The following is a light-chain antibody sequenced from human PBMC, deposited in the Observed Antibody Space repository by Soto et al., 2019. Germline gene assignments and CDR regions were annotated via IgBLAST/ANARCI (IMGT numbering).Light chain of an antibody. Sequence: QSALTQPASVSGSPGQSITISCTETSSDFGTYNLVSWYQQNPGKAPKLIIYEVTKRPSGVSDRFSGSQSGNTASLTISGLQAEDEADYYCCSYVHPNSVLFGGGTKVTVL. J-gene: IGLJ3*02. V-gene: IGLV2-23*02. CDR2: EVT. CDR3: CSYVHPNSVL. CDR1: SSDFGTYNL.